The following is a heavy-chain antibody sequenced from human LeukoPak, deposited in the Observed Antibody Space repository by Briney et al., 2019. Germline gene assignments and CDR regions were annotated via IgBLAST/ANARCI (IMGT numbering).Heavy chain of an antibody. V-gene: IGHV3-21*01. J-gene: IGHJ4*02. CDR3: ARASRPQDDYADY. Sequence: GGSLRLSCAASGFTFSSYSMNWVRQAPGKGLEWVSSISSSSSYIYYADSVKGRLTISRDNAKNSLYLQMNSLRAEDTAVYYCARASRPQDDYADYWGQGTLVTVSS. CDR1: GFTFSSYS. CDR2: ISSSSSYI. D-gene: IGHD5-12*01.